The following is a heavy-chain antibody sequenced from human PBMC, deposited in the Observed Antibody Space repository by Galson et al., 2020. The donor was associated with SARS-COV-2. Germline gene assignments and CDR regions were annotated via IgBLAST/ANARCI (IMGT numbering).Heavy chain of an antibody. V-gene: IGHV4-61*02. CDR1: GGSISSGSYY. J-gene: IGHJ6*01. Sequence: SETLSLTCTVSGGSISSGSYYWTWIRQPAGKGLEWIGRFYTSGSTSYNPSIQSRVTISVDTSKNQFSLKLSSVTAADTAVYYCARVLAAAGYYYGMDVWGQGTTVTVSS. CDR3: ARVLAAAGYYYGMDV. CDR2: FYTSGST. D-gene: IGHD6-13*01.